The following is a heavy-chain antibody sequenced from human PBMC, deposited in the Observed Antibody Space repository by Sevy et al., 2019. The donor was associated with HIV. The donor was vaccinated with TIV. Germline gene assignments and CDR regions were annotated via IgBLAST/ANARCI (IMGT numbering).Heavy chain of an antibody. CDR2: INPSGGST. D-gene: IGHD3-10*01. CDR3: ARENMVRGDEIGQNWFDP. CDR1: GYTFTSYY. V-gene: IGHV1-46*01. J-gene: IGHJ5*02. Sequence: ASVKVSCKASGYTFTSYYMHWVRQAPGQGLEWMGIINPSGGSTSYAQKFQGRVTMTRGTSTSTVYMELSSLRSEDTAVYYCARENMVRGDEIGQNWFDPWGQGTLVTVSS.